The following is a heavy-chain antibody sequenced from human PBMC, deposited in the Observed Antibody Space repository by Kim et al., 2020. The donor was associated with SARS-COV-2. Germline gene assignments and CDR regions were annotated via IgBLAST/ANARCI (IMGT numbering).Heavy chain of an antibody. CDR3: ARIRSDMITFGGVIVPWFDP. J-gene: IGHJ5*02. D-gene: IGHD3-16*02. CDR2: INPNSGGT. Sequence: ASVKVSCKASGYTFTGYYMHWVRQAPGQGLEWMGWINPNSGGTNYAQKFQGRVTMTRDTSISTAYMELSRLRSDDTAVYYCARIRSDMITFGGVIVPWFDPWGQGTLVTVSS. V-gene: IGHV1-2*02. CDR1: GYTFTGYY.